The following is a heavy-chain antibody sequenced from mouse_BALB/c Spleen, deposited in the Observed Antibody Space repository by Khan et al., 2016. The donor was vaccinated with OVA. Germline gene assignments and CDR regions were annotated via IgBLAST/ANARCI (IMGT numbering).Heavy chain of an antibody. CDR1: GFSLTNYG. CDR3: ARQAGVQYYIMDY. D-gene: IGHD3-2*02. CDR2: IWSDGST. J-gene: IGHJ4*01. Sequence: VQLQESGPGLVAPSQSLSITCTVSGFSLTNYGVHWVRQPPGKGLEWLVVIWSDGSTTYNSALKSRLTISKDNSKSQAFLKMNSLQSDDTAVYFCARQAGVQYYIMDYWGQGTSVTVSS. V-gene: IGHV2-6-1*01.